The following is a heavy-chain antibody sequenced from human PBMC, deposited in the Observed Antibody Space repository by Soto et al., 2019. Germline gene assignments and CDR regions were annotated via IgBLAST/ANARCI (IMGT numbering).Heavy chain of an antibody. CDR2: INGSGDTT. Sequence: PGVSLRLSCAASGFTFSSYVMSWVRQTPGKRLEWVSGINGSGDTTYYADSVKGRFTITRDNSKNTLYLQMNSLRADDTAVYYCAKDYGSGWSVDYWGQGALVTVSS. V-gene: IGHV3-23*01. CDR1: GFTFSSYV. J-gene: IGHJ4*02. CDR3: AKDYGSGWSVDY. D-gene: IGHD6-19*01.